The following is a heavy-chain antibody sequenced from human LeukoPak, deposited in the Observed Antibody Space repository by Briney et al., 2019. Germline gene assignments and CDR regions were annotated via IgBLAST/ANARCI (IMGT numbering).Heavy chain of an antibody. Sequence: SQTLSLTCAISGDSVSNNIATWNWVRQSPSRGLEWLGRTYYRSKWYKYYAVSVKSRITINPDTSKNQFSLQLNSVTPEDTAVYYCARGPSYFQHWGQGTLVTVSS. V-gene: IGHV6-1*01. CDR2: TYYRSKWYK. CDR1: GDSVSNNIAT. CDR3: ARGPSYFQH. J-gene: IGHJ1*01.